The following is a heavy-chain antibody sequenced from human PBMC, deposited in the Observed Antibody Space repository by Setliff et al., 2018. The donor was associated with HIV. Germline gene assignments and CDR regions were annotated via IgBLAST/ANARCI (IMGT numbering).Heavy chain of an antibody. CDR1: GYTFTSYG. Sequence: ASVKVSCKASGYTFTSYGISWVRQAPGQGLEWMGWISAYNGNTNYAQKLQGRVTMTTDTSTSTAYMALRSLRSDDTAVYYCARDPKRYYDILTGYPSYYGMDVWGQGTTVTVSS. CDR3: ARDPKRYYDILTGYPSYYGMDV. V-gene: IGHV1-18*01. D-gene: IGHD3-9*01. J-gene: IGHJ6*02. CDR2: ISAYNGNT.